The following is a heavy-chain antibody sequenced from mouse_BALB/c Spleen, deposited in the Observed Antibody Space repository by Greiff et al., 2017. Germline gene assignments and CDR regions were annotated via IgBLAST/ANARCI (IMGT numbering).Heavy chain of an antibody. CDR3: ARAPLTGHFDY. V-gene: IGHV7-3*02. J-gene: IGHJ2*01. CDR1: GFTFTDYY. Sequence: VQLKESGGGLVQPGGSLRLSCATSGFTFTDYYMSWVRQPPGKALEWLGFIRNKANGYTTEYSASVKGRFTISRDNSQSILYLQMNTLRAEDSATYYCARAPLTGHFDYWGQGTTLTVSS. CDR2: IRNKANGYTT. D-gene: IGHD4-1*01.